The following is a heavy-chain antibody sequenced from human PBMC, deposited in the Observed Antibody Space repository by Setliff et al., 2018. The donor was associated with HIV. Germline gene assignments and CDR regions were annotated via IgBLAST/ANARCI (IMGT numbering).Heavy chain of an antibody. CDR1: GRSISSYY. CDR3: ASRVYYYDSSGYLREEGFDP. Sequence: PSETLSLPCTVSGRSISSYYWSWIRQPPGKGLEWIGSIYYSGSTYYNPSLKSRVTISVDTSKNQFSLKLSSVTAADAAVYYCASRVYYYDSSGYLREEGFDPWGQGTLVTVSS. J-gene: IGHJ5*02. CDR2: IYYSGST. V-gene: IGHV4-59*05. D-gene: IGHD3-22*01.